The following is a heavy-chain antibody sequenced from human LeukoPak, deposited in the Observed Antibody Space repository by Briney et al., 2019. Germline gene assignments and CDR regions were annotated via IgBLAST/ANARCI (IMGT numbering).Heavy chain of an antibody. J-gene: IGHJ4*02. D-gene: IGHD5-24*01. V-gene: IGHV3-23*01. Sequence: GGSLRLSCAASGFTFSSYAMSWVRQAPGKGLEWVSAISGSGGSTYYADSVKGRFTISRDNSKNTLYLQVNSLRAEDTAVYYCARVGREMATIFGYWGQGTLVTVSS. CDR1: GFTFSSYA. CDR2: ISGSGGST. CDR3: ARVGREMATIFGY.